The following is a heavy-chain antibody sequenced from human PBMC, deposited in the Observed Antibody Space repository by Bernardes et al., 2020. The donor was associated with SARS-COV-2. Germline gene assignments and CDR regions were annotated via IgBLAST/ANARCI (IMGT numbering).Heavy chain of an antibody. CDR1: GASISSRNYC. CDR3: AVYAGGTSYVGVH. CDR2: LYYNGIT. Sequence: SETLSLTCSVSGASISSRNYCWGWIRQPTGRGLEWIGTLYYNGITYSNPSLKSRVTISVDTSKNEFSLKLNSVTAADTSVYYCAVYAGGTSYVGVHWGRGIQVTVSS. V-gene: IGHV4-39*01. D-gene: IGHD1-26*01. J-gene: IGHJ4*02.